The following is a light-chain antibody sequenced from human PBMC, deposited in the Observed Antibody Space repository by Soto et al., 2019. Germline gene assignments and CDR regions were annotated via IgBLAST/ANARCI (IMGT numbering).Light chain of an antibody. CDR2: SAS. J-gene: IGKJ3*01. V-gene: IGKV1-27*01. Sequence: DIQLTHSPSSMSAYVGDRFSITCRVSQGISSYLNWYRQKPGKVHKLMIYSASNLQSGVPSRFSGSGSGTDFTLTVSSLQPEDVATYYGQRTYNAPLFTFGPGTKVDIK. CDR1: QGISSY. CDR3: QRTYNAPLFT.